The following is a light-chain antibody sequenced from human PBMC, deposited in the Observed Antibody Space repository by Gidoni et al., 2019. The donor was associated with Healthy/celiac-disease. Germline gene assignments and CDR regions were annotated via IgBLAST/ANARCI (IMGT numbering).Light chain of an antibody. CDR3: MQALQTPGGT. CDR2: LGS. V-gene: IGKV2-28*01. CDR1: QSLLHSNGYNY. J-gene: IGKJ3*01. Sequence: DIVMTQSPLSLPVTPGEPASISCRSSQSLLHSNGYNYLDWYLQKPGQSPQLLIYLGSNRAGVPDRFSGSGSGTDFTLKISRVEAEDVGVYYCMQALQTPGGTFGPGTKVDIK.